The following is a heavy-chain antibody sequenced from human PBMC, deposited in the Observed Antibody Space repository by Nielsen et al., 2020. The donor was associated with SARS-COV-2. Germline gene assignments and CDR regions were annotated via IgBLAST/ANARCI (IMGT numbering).Heavy chain of an antibody. CDR2: ISWNSGSI. V-gene: IGHV3-9*01. Sequence: GGSLRLSCAASGFTFDDYAMHWVRQAPGKGLEWVSGISWNSGSIGYADSVKGRFTISRDNAKNSLYLQMNSLRAEDTALYYCARDDGEGSFCSGGSCYDYYYGMDVWGQGTTVTVSS. D-gene: IGHD2-15*01. J-gene: IGHJ6*02. CDR1: GFTFDDYA. CDR3: ARDDGEGSFCSGGSCYDYYYGMDV.